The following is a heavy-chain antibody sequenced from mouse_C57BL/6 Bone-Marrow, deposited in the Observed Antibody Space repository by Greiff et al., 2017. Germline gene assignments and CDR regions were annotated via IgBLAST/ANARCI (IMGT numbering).Heavy chain of an antibody. CDR1: GYTFTDYN. D-gene: IGHD1-1*01. CDR3: ARSHYDSSQPYAMDY. V-gene: IGHV1-18*01. CDR2: INPNNGGT. Sequence: EVQGVESGPELVKPGASVKIPCKASGYTFTDYNMDWVKQSHGKSLEWIGDINPNNGGTIYNQQFKGKATLTVDKASSTAYMELRSLTSEDTAFYYCARSHYDSSQPYAMDYWGQGTSVTVSS. J-gene: IGHJ4*01.